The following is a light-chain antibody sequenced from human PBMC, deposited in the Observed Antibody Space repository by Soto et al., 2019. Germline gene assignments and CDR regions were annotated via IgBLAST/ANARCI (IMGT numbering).Light chain of an antibody. J-gene: IGLJ3*02. CDR1: SNDVGRYNL. V-gene: IGLV2-23*01. CDR2: EAT. CDR3: CAYAGSGTVV. Sequence: QSALTQPASVSGSPEQSITISCTGTSNDVGRYNLVSWYQQHPGKAPKVMIHEATKRPSGVSNRVSGSKSGNTASLTISGLQAEDGADYYCCAYAGSGTVVFGGGTKVTVL.